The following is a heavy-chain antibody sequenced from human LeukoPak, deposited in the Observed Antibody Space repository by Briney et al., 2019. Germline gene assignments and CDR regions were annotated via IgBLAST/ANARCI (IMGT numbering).Heavy chain of an antibody. CDR3: ARHPLAFSGPPLRPFDY. CDR2: IYYSGST. CDR1: GGSISSSSYY. J-gene: IGHJ4*02. D-gene: IGHD6-19*01. V-gene: IGHV4-39*01. Sequence: PSETLSLTCTVSGGSISSSSYYWGWIRQPPGKGLEWIGSIYYSGSTHYNPSLRSRVTISVDTSKNQFSLKLSSVTAADTAVYYCARHPLAFSGPPLRPFDYWGQGTLDTVSS.